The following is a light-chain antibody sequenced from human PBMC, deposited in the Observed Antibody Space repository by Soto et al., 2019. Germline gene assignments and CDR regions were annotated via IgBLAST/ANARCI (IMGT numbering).Light chain of an antibody. V-gene: IGKV3-11*01. Sequence: EIVLTQSPATLSLSPGERATLSCRASQSVSSYLAWYQQKPGQAPRLLIYDASNRATGIPARFSGSGSGTDFTLTISSPEPEDFAVYYCQQRSNWRPHTFGPGTKVDIK. CDR1: QSVSSY. CDR2: DAS. J-gene: IGKJ3*01. CDR3: QQRSNWRPHT.